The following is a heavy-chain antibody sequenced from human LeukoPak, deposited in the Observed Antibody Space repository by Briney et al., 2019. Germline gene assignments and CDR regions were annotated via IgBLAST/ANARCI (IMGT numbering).Heavy chain of an antibody. CDR2: ISSSGSTI. Sequence: PGGSLRLSCAASGFTFSDYYMSWIRQAPGKGLEWVSYISSSGSTIYYADSVKGRFTISRDNAKNSLYLQMNSLRAEDTALYYCAKADMGDSIVGATFDYWGQGTLVTVSS. CDR3: AKADMGDSIVGATFDY. J-gene: IGHJ4*02. V-gene: IGHV3-11*01. CDR1: GFTFSDYY. D-gene: IGHD1-26*01.